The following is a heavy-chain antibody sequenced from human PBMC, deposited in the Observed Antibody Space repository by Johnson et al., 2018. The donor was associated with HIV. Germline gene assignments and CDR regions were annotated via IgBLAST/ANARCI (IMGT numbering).Heavy chain of an antibody. CDR2: ISSSGSTI. CDR3: ARGVRGVIID. CDR1: GFTFSTYA. V-gene: IGHV3-48*03. J-gene: IGHJ3*01. D-gene: IGHD3-10*01. Sequence: EVQLVESGGGVVQPGRSLRLSCAASGFTFSTYALHWVRKAPGKGLEWVSYISSSGSTIYYADSVKGRFTISRDNAKNSLYLQMNNLRAEDTAVYNCARGVRGVIIDWGQGTMVAVSS.